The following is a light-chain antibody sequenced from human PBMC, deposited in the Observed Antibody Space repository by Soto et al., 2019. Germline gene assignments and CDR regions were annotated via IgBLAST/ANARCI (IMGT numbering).Light chain of an antibody. J-gene: IGKJ1*01. CDR2: KAS. V-gene: IGKV1-5*03. CDR1: QTITTS. Sequence: DIQMTQSPSTLSASMGDGVTITCRASQTITTSLAWYQQKPGKAPKLLIYKASSLESGVPSRFSGSGSGTEFTLTISSLQPDDFATYYCQQYDSYSVRTFGQGTKVEI. CDR3: QQYDSYSVRT.